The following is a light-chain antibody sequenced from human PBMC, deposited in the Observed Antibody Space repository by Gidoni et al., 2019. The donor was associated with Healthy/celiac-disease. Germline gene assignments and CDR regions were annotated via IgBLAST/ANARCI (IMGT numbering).Light chain of an antibody. V-gene: IGKV3-20*01. Sequence: EFLLTQSPGTLSLSPGERATLPCRASQSVSSSYLAWYQQKPGQAPRLLIYGASSRATGIPDRFSGSGSGTDFTLTISRLEPEDFAVYYCQQYGSSPWTFGQGTKVEIK. CDR3: QQYGSSPWT. J-gene: IGKJ1*01. CDR1: QSVSSSY. CDR2: GAS.